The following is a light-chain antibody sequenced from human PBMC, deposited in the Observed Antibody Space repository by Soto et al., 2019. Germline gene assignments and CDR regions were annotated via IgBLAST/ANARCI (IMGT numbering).Light chain of an antibody. CDR2: DVS. CDR3: SSYTSSSTLV. J-gene: IGLJ2*01. V-gene: IGLV2-14*01. CDR1: SSDVGGYNY. Sequence: QSALTQPASVSGSPGQSITISCTGTSSDVGGYNYVYWYQQHPGKAPKLMIYDVSTRPSGVSNRFSGSKSGNTASLTISGLHAEDEAEYYCSSYTSSSTLVFCGGTKRTVL.